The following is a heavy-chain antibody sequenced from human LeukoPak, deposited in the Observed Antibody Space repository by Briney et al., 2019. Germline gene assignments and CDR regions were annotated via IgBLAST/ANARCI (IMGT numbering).Heavy chain of an antibody. D-gene: IGHD3-10*01. Sequence: GGSLRLSCAASGFTFSNAWMSWVRQAPGKGLEWVGRFKSKTDGGTTDYAAPVKGRFTISRDDSKNTLYLQMNSLKTEDTAVYYCTTDAYYYGSGSADYWGQGTLVTVSS. V-gene: IGHV3-15*01. J-gene: IGHJ4*02. CDR3: TTDAYYYGSGSADY. CDR2: FKSKTDGGTT. CDR1: GFTFSNAW.